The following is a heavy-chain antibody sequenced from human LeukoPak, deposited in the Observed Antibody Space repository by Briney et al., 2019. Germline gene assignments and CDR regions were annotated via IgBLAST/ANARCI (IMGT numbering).Heavy chain of an antibody. CDR3: AKDPYYYDSSGYVGAGYFDY. Sequence: GGSLRLSCAASGFTFSSYAMSWVRQAPGKGLEWVSALSGSGGSTYYADSVKGRFTISRDNSKNTLYLQMNSLRAEDTAVYYCAKDPYYYDSSGYVGAGYFDYWGQGTLVTVSS. D-gene: IGHD3-22*01. V-gene: IGHV3-23*01. CDR2: LSGSGGST. J-gene: IGHJ4*02. CDR1: GFTFSSYA.